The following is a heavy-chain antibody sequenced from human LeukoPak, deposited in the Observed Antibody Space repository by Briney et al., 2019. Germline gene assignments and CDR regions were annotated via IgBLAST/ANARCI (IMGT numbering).Heavy chain of an antibody. D-gene: IGHD6-6*01. Sequence: ASVKVSCNASGYTFTSYGISWVRQAPGQGLEWMGWISAYNGNTNYAQKLQGRVTMTTDTSTSTAYMELRSLRSDDTAVYYCARDQYGPLYYSSSSNIDYWGQGTLVTVSS. CDR3: ARDQYGPLYYSSSSNIDY. CDR1: GYTFTSYG. J-gene: IGHJ4*02. V-gene: IGHV1-18*01. CDR2: ISAYNGNT.